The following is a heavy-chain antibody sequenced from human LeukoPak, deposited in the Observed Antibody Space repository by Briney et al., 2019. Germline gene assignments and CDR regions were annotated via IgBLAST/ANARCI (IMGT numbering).Heavy chain of an antibody. CDR3: ARESIGYYYYYMDV. D-gene: IGHD6-6*01. CDR2: INWNGGST. Sequence: GGSLRLSCAASGFTFDDYTMHWVRQAPGKGLEWVSGINWNGGSTGYADSVKGRFTISRDNAKNSLYLQMNSLRAEDTALYYCARESIGYYYYYMDVWGKGTTVTISS. CDR1: GFTFDDYT. J-gene: IGHJ6*03. V-gene: IGHV3-20*04.